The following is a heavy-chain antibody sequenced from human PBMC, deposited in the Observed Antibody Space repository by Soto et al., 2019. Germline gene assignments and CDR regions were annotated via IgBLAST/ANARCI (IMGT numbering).Heavy chain of an antibody. CDR2: IYYSGST. V-gene: IGHV4-31*03. CDR1: GGSISSGGYY. Sequence: QVQLQESGPGLVKPSQTLSLTCTVSGGSISSGGYYWSWIRQHPGKGLEWIGYIYYSGSTYYNPSLTSRVTISVDTSKNQFSLKLSSVTAAGTAVYYCAGIRMGGVYDYWGQGTLVTVSS. D-gene: IGHD3-16*01. J-gene: IGHJ4*02. CDR3: AGIRMGGVYDY.